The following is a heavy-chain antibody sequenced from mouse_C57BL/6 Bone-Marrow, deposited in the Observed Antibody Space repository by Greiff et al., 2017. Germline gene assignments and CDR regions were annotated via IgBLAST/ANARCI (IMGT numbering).Heavy chain of an antibody. CDR1: CYSITSGYY. J-gene: IGHJ2*01. CDR2: ISYDGSN. CDR3: ARVGLLYYFDY. V-gene: IGHV3-6*01. Sequence: EVQLQESGPGLVKPSQSLSLTCSVTCYSITSGYYWNWIRQFPGNKLEWMGYISYDGSNNYNPSLKNRISITRDTSKNQFFLKLNSVTTEDTATYYSARVGLLYYFDYWGQGTTLTDSS. D-gene: IGHD1-1*01.